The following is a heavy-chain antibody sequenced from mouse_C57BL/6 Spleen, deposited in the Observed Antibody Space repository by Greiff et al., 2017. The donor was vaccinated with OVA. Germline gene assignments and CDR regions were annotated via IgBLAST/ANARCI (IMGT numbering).Heavy chain of an antibody. CDR1: GFTFSSYG. CDR2: ISSGGSYT. D-gene: IGHD2-14*01. Sequence: EVMLVESGGDLVKPGGSLKLSCAASGFTFSSYGMSWVRQTPDKRLEWVATISSGGSYTYYPDSVKGRFTISRDNAKNTLYLQMSSLKSEDTAMYYCARHEVRGWYFDVWGTGTTVTVSS. V-gene: IGHV5-6*01. CDR3: ARHEVRGWYFDV. J-gene: IGHJ1*03.